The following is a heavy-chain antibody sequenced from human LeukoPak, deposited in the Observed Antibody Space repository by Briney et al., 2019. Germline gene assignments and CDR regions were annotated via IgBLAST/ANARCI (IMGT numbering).Heavy chain of an antibody. V-gene: IGHV1-2*02. CDR2: INPNSGGT. Sequence: GASVKVSCKASGYTFTGYYMHWVRQAPGQGLEWMGRINPNSGGTNYAQKFQGRVTVTRDTSINTAYMELSRLRSDDTAVYYCARAGVWDYSDTSGYHNAAFDIWGQGTMVTVSS. D-gene: IGHD3-22*01. CDR3: ARAGVWDYSDTSGYHNAAFDI. CDR1: GYTFTGYY. J-gene: IGHJ3*02.